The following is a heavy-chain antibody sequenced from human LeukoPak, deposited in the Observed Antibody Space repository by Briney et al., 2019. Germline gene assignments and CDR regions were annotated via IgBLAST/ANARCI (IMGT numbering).Heavy chain of an antibody. V-gene: IGHV3-30*02. J-gene: IGHJ2*01. CDR2: IRFDGSNK. CDR1: GFTFSSYG. Sequence: PGGSLRLSCAASGFTFSSYGLHWVRQAPGKGLEWVAFIRFDGSNKYYADSVKGRFTISRDNSKNTLYLQMNSPRPEDTAVYYCARDFAKPNWYFVLWGRGTLVTVSS. CDR3: ARDFAKPNWYFVL.